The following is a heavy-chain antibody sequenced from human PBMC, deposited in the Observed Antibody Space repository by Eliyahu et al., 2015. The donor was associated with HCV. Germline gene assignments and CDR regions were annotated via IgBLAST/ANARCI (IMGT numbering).Heavy chain of an antibody. CDR1: GFTFSSYG. J-gene: IGHJ6*02. Sequence: QVQLVESGGGVVXXGRSLRLXCAASGFTFSSYGIHWVRXAPGKGLEWVAXISYXGSNTXYADSVKGRFTISRDNSKNTLYLQMNSLRAEDTAVYYCAKDFDYGMDVWGQGTTVTVSS. V-gene: IGHV3-30*18. CDR3: AKDFDYGMDV. CDR2: ISYXGSNT.